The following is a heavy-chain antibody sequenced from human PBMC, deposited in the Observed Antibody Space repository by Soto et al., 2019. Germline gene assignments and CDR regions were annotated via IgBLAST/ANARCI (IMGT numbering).Heavy chain of an antibody. CDR2: INAGNGNT. V-gene: IGHV1-3*01. D-gene: IGHD1-20*01. CDR1: GYIFSDYD. J-gene: IGHJ4*02. CDR3: AKAGYNTSPFIDV. Sequence: ALVRAYGKATGYIFSDYDLHRVRKAPGQRPEWVGWINAGNGNTKYLQKLKGRVTITRDTSASTAYMELSGLRSEDTAVYYGAKAGYNTSPFIDVRGQGTLVTVSS.